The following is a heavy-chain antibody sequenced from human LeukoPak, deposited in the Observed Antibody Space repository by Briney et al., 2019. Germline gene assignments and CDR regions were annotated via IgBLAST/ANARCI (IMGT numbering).Heavy chain of an antibody. CDR3: ARDVRGWSGFDY. J-gene: IGHJ4*02. CDR2: IYTTGST. D-gene: IGHD3-3*01. V-gene: IGHV4-4*07. Sequence: PSETLSLTCSVSGGPISSYYWSWIRQPAGKGLEWIGRIYTTGSTDYNPPLKSRVTMSVDTSKNQFSLNLSSVTAADTAVYYCARDVRGWSGFDYWGQGTLVTVSS. CDR1: GGPISSYY.